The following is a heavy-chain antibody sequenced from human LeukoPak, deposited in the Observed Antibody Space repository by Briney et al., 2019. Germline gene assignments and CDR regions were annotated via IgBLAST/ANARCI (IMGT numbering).Heavy chain of an antibody. CDR2: IYSDNT. J-gene: IGHJ4*02. Sequence: PGGSLRLSCTVSGFTVSSNSMSWVRQAPGKGLEWVSFIYSDNTHYSDSVKGRFTISRDNSKNTLYLQMNSLRAEDTAVYYCARVDCSGGSCYLDYWGQGTLVTVSS. V-gene: IGHV3-53*01. CDR1: GFTVSSNS. CDR3: ARVDCSGGSCYLDY. D-gene: IGHD2-15*01.